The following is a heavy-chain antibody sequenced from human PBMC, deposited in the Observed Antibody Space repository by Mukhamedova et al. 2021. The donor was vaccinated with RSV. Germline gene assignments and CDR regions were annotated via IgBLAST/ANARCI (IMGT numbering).Heavy chain of an antibody. CDR2: ISGSGGTT. V-gene: IGHV3-23*01. Sequence: VRQAPGQGPEWVSGISGSGGTTYHADSVKVRFTISRDNSKNTLYLQMNNLRPEDTAIYYCAKDLGRGAYYFESWGQGTRVTVSS. D-gene: IGHD7-27*01. J-gene: IGHJ4*02. CDR3: AKDLGRGAYYFES.